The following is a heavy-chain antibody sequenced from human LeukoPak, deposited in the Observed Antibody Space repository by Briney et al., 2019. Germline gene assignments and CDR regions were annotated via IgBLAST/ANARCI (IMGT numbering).Heavy chain of an antibody. CDR2: ISGSGGST. V-gene: IGHV3-23*01. J-gene: IGHJ6*02. D-gene: IGHD2-15*01. Sequence: GGSLRLSCAASGFTFSSYATSWVRQAPGKGLEWVSAISGSGGSTYYADSVKGRFTISRDNSKNTLYLQMNSLRAEDTAVYYCAKRYCSGGSCYQFYYYYGMDVWGQGATVTVSS. CDR3: AKRYCSGGSCYQFYYYYGMDV. CDR1: GFTFSSYA.